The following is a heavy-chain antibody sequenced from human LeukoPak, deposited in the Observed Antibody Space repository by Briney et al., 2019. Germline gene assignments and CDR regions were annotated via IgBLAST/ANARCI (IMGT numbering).Heavy chain of an antibody. J-gene: IGHJ4*02. CDR2: ISSSSSTI. Sequence: PGGSLRLSCTASGFTFGDYAMSWVRQAPGKGLEWVSYISSSSSTIYYADSVKGRFTISRDNAKNSLYLQMDSLRAEDTAVYYCASWLPAYYYDSSGPPGDYWGQGTLVTVSS. V-gene: IGHV3-48*01. D-gene: IGHD3-22*01. CDR3: ASWLPAYYYDSSGPPGDY. CDR1: GFTFGDYA.